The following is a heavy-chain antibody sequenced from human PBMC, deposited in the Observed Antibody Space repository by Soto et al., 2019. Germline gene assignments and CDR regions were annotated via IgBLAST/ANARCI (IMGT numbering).Heavy chain of an antibody. J-gene: IGHJ4*02. CDR3: TRDPHALDY. Sequence: LSLTCAASGFSFSSYSMNWVRQAPGKGLEWVSYIHISGSPIHYADSVKGRFTISRDNARNSLYLQMNNLRAEDTAVYYCTRDPHALDYWGQGTLVTVSS. D-gene: IGHD2-8*01. CDR2: IHISGSPI. V-gene: IGHV3-48*01. CDR1: GFSFSSYS.